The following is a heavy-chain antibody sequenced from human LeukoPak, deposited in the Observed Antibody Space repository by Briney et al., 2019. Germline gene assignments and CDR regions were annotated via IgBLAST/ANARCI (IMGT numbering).Heavy chain of an antibody. Sequence: PGGSLRLSCAASGFTFSSYSMNWVRQAPGKGLEWVSSISSSSSYIYYADSVKGRFTIYRDNAKNSLYLQMNSLRAEDTAVYYCARDGPADTDYWGQGTLVTVSS. CDR3: ARDGPADTDY. CDR2: ISSSSSYI. D-gene: IGHD6-25*01. J-gene: IGHJ4*02. V-gene: IGHV3-21*01. CDR1: GFTFSSYS.